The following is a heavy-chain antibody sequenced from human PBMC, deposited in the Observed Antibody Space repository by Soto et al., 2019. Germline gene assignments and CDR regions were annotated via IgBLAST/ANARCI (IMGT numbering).Heavy chain of an antibody. V-gene: IGHV4-59*01. Sequence: PSETLALTCNVSGGSMRSYYWTWMRQSPGKGLDWLGNVFYSGNTNLNPSLRDRLSISVDTSKNKFSLMLNSVTAADTAVYYCARDLICCGMDVWGQGTPVTVSS. D-gene: IGHD2-8*01. CDR2: VFYSGNT. CDR1: GGSMRSYY. J-gene: IGHJ6*01. CDR3: ARDLICCGMDV.